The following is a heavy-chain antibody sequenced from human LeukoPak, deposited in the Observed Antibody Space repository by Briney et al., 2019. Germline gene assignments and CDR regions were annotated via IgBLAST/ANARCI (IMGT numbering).Heavy chain of an antibody. Sequence: ASVKVSCKASGYTFTGYYIHWVRQAPGQGLEWMGWINPNNGGTNYAQKFQGRVTMTRDTSISTAYMELSRLRYDDTAVYYCARGRAAAALFWSAPWGQGTLVTVSS. V-gene: IGHV1-2*02. CDR3: ARGRAAAALFWSAP. CDR2: INPNNGGT. CDR1: GYTFTGYY. J-gene: IGHJ5*02. D-gene: IGHD6-13*01.